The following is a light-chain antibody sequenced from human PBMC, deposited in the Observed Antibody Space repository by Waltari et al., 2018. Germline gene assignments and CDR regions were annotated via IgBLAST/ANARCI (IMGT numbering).Light chain of an antibody. CDR1: HQVAHY. Sequence: DIQMTQSLSSLSASVGDRVTITCQASHQVAHYLNWYQQKPGKAPKLLIYDVSNLQSGVPSRFSGTGSGTKFTFTISALQADDIGTYYCQQYESLPLTFGGGTKVEIK. V-gene: IGKV1-33*01. CDR3: QQYESLPLT. CDR2: DVS. J-gene: IGKJ4*01.